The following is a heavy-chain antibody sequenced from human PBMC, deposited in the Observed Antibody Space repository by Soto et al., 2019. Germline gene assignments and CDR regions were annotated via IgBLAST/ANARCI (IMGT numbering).Heavy chain of an antibody. J-gene: IGHJ6*02. CDR3: VRERGLSSYYGMDV. V-gene: IGHV3-21*02. D-gene: IGHD3-10*01. CDR1: GFTLTSYS. Sequence: EVQLVESGGGLVKPGGSLRLSCAASGFTLTSYSMNWVRQASGKGLEWVSSLSSSSSHIYYADSVKGRFTISRDNARNSLYLQMNSLRAEDTAVYYCVRERGLSSYYGMDVWGQGTTVTVSS. CDR2: LSSSSSHI.